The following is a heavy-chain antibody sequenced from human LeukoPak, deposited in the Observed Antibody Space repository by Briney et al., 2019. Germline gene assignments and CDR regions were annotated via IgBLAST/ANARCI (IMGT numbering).Heavy chain of an antibody. CDR2: INHSGST. V-gene: IGHV4-34*01. CDR1: GGSFSGYY. Sequence: PSETLSLTCAVYGGSFSGYYWSWIRQPPGKGLEWIGEINHSGSTNYNPSLKSRVTISVDTSKNQFSLKLSSVTAADTAVYYCARDEYSSSSFDPWGQGTLVTVSS. CDR3: ARDEYSSSSFDP. D-gene: IGHD6-6*01. J-gene: IGHJ5*02.